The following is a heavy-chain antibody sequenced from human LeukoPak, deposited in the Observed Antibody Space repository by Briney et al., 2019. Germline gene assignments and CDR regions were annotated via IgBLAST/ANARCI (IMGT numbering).Heavy chain of an antibody. Sequence: SETLSLTCTVSGGSIRSSSYWWGWIRQPPGKGLEWIGSIYYSGSTYYNPSLKSRVTISVDTSKNQFSLKLSSVTAADTAVYYCARVYGDYSREQFWLDPWGQGTLVTVSS. CDR1: GGSIRSSSYW. J-gene: IGHJ5*02. CDR3: ARVYGDYSREQFWLDP. V-gene: IGHV4-39*07. CDR2: IYYSGST. D-gene: IGHD4-17*01.